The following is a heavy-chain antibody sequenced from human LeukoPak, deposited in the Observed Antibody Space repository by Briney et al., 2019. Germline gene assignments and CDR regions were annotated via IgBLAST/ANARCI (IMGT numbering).Heavy chain of an antibody. D-gene: IGHD3-3*01. CDR2: IKRDGSEK. CDR1: GFTFSSYW. Sequence: GGSQRLSCAASGFTFSSYWMSWVRQAPGKGLEWVANIKRDGSEKYYVDSVKGRFTISRDNAKNSLYLQMNSLRVEDTAVYYCARDLDYDFWSGYYGYWGQGNLVTVSS. J-gene: IGHJ4*02. CDR3: ARDLDYDFWSGYYGY. V-gene: IGHV3-7*01.